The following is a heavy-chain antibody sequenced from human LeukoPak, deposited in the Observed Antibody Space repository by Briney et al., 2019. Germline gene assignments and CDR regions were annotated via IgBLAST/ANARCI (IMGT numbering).Heavy chain of an antibody. CDR1: GYTFTRYG. Sequence: ASVKVSCKTAGYTFTRYGVAWVRQAPGQGLEWMAWNSGYSGNTNYAQKFQGRVTMTTDTSTTTAYMELRSLRSDDTAVYYCARTETWENYFDYWGQGTLVTVSS. V-gene: IGHV1-18*01. CDR2: NSGYSGNT. J-gene: IGHJ4*02. D-gene: IGHD1-26*01. CDR3: ARTETWENYFDY.